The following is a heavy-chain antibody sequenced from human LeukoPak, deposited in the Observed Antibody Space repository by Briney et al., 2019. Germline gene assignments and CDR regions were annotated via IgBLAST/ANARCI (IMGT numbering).Heavy chain of an antibody. CDR1: GYSFTSYW. CDR2: IYPGDSDT. Sequence: GESLKISCKGSGYSFTSYWIGWVRQMPGKGLEWMGIIYPGDSDTRYSPSFQGQVTISADKSISTAYLQWSSLKASDTATYYCARATYYYDSSGYYFDYWGQGTLVTVSS. V-gene: IGHV5-51*01. J-gene: IGHJ4*02. D-gene: IGHD3-22*01. CDR3: ARATYYYDSSGYYFDY.